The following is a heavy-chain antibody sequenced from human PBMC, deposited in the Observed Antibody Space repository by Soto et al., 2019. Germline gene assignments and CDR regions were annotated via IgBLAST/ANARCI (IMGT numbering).Heavy chain of an antibody. V-gene: IGHV3-11*01. Sequence: PGGSLRLSCAASGFTFSDYYMSWIRQAPGKGLEWVSYISSSGSTIYYADSVKGRFTISRDNAKNSLYLQMNSLRAEDTAVYYCASSAIFGVVTPATYYYYGMDVWGQGTTVTVSS. CDR3: ASSAIFGVVTPATYYYYGMDV. CDR1: GFTFSDYY. CDR2: ISSSGSTI. J-gene: IGHJ6*02. D-gene: IGHD3-3*01.